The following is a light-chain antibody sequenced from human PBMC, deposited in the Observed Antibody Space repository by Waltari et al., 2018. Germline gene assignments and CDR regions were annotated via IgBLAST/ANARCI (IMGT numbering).Light chain of an antibody. CDR1: QSVSRT. V-gene: IGKV3-20*01. CDR2: DAS. J-gene: IGKJ1*01. CDR3: QKYGTLPAT. Sequence: EIVLTQSPGTLSVSPGERVTLSCRASQSVSRTLAWYQQKPGQAPRLPIYDASTRATGISDRFSGSGSGTDFSLTISRLEPEDFAVYYCQKYGTLPATFGQGTKVEIK.